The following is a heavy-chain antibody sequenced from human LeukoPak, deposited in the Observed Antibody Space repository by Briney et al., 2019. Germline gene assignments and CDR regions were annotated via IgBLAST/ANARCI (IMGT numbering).Heavy chain of an antibody. CDR1: DFIVSNNF. D-gene: IGHD3/OR15-3a*01. CDR3: ASKLPNYDFSAPTLSSGALYI. Sequence: GGSLRLSCTASDFIVSNNFMSWVRHTPGKGLEWGSVISGRVKTYYADSVNGRFTISRDNSKNIVSLKMNSLRAEDSAVYFCASKLPNYDFSAPTLSSGALYIWGQGTTVTVSS. CDR2: ISGRVKT. J-gene: IGHJ3*02. V-gene: IGHV3-53*01.